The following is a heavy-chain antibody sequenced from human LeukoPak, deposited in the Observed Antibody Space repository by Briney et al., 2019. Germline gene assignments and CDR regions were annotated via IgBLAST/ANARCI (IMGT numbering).Heavy chain of an antibody. CDR3: ARGRSNYYGMDV. CDR1: GGSISSGDYY. V-gene: IGHV4-30-4*01. D-gene: IGHD1-26*01. Sequence: SETLSLTCTVSGGSISSGDYYWSWIRQPPGKGLEWIGYIYYSGSTYYNPSLKSRVTISVDTSKNQFSLKLSSVTAADTAVYYCARGRSNYYGMDVWGQGTTVTVSS. CDR2: IYYSGST. J-gene: IGHJ6*02.